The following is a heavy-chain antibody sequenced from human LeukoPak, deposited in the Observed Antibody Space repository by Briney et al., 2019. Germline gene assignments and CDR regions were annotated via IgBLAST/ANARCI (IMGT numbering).Heavy chain of an antibody. CDR3: ARGPYYFDY. Sequence: SGPTLVNPTQTPTLTCTFSGFSLSTSVMRVSWIRQPPGKALEWLARIDWDDDKIYSTSLKTRLTISKDTSKNQVVLTMTNMDPVDTATYYCARGPYYFDYWGQGTLVTVSS. CDR2: IDWDDDK. V-gene: IGHV2-70*04. J-gene: IGHJ4*02. CDR1: GFSLSTSVMR.